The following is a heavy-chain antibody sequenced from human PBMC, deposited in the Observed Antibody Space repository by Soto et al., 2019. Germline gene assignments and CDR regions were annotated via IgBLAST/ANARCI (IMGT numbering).Heavy chain of an antibody. CDR2: IYYSGST. Sequence: PSETLSLTCTVSGGSISSGDYYWSWIRQPPGKGLEWIGYIYYSGSTNYNPSLKSRVTISVDTSKNQFSLKLSSVTAADTAVYYCARGGSTMVRGVIMPYYYYGMDVWGQGTTVTVSS. V-gene: IGHV4-61*08. D-gene: IGHD3-10*01. CDR3: ARGGSTMVRGVIMPYYYYGMDV. J-gene: IGHJ6*02. CDR1: GGSISSGDYY.